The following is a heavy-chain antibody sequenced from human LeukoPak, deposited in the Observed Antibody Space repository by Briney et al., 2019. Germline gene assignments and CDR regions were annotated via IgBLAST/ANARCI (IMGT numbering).Heavy chain of an antibody. CDR3: AELGITMIGGV. CDR2: IKQDGSEK. J-gene: IGHJ6*04. D-gene: IGHD3-10*02. V-gene: IGHV3-7*01. Sequence: PGGSLRLSCAASGFTFSRYWMSWGRQAPGKGLEWVANIKQDGSEKYYVDSVKGRFTISRDNAKNSLYLQLNSLRAEDTAVYYCAELGITMIGGVWGKGTTVTISS. CDR1: GFTFSRYW.